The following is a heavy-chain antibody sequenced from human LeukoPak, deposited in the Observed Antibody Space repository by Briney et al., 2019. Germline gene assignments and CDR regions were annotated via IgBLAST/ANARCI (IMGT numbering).Heavy chain of an antibody. CDR2: IFHSGST. J-gene: IGHJ3*02. CDR3: VTHRYYGSGSPFDAFDI. CDR1: HYSISSGYY. Sequence: PSETLSLTCTVSHYSISSGYYWGWMRQPPGEGLEYIGSIFHSGSTYYNPSLKSRVTISVDTSKNQFSLKLSSVTAADTAVYYCVTHRYYGSGSPFDAFDIWGQGTMVTVSS. D-gene: IGHD3-10*01. V-gene: IGHV4-38-2*02.